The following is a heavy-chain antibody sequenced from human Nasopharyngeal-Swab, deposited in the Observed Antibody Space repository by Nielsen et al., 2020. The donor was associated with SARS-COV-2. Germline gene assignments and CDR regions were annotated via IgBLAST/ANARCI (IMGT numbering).Heavy chain of an antibody. D-gene: IGHD6-13*01. V-gene: IGHV3-30-3*01. Sequence: GESLKISCAASGFTFSSYAMHRVRQAPGKGLEWVAVISYDGSNKYYADSVKGRFTISRDNSKNTLYLQMNSLRAEDTAVYYCARVDSSSWYGVDYWGQGTLVTVSS. CDR2: ISYDGSNK. CDR1: GFTFSSYA. J-gene: IGHJ4*02. CDR3: ARVDSSSWYGVDY.